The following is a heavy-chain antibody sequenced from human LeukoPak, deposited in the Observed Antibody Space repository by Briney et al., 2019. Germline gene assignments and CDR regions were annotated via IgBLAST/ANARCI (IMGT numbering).Heavy chain of an antibody. Sequence: PGRSLRLSSAASGFTFSSYGMHWVRQAPGRGLEWVAIMWYDGSNKYYTDSVKGRFTISRDNSKNTLYLQMNSLRVEDTAVYYCAREDTALVIAYWGQGTLVTVSS. CDR3: AREDTALVIAY. D-gene: IGHD5-18*01. CDR2: MWYDGSNK. CDR1: GFTFSSYG. J-gene: IGHJ4*02. V-gene: IGHV3-33*01.